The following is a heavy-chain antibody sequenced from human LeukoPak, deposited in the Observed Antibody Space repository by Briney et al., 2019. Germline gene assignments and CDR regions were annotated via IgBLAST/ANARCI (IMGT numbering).Heavy chain of an antibody. CDR2: ISSSSSYI. Sequence: GGSLRLSCAASGFTFSSYSMNWVRQAPGKGLEWVSSISSSSSYIYYADSVKGRFTVSRDNAKNSLYLQMNSLRAEDTAVYYCARDRKQQRYTTLGAFDIWGQGTMVTVSS. D-gene: IGHD6-13*01. J-gene: IGHJ3*02. CDR3: ARDRKQQRYTTLGAFDI. V-gene: IGHV3-21*01. CDR1: GFTFSSYS.